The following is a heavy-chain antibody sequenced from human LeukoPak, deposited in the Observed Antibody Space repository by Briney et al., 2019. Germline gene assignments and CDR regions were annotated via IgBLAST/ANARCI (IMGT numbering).Heavy chain of an antibody. CDR2: IKSKTDGGTT. V-gene: IGHV3-15*01. CDR1: GFTFSNTW. CDR3: TTAIRWVVVIDY. D-gene: IGHD3-22*01. Sequence: GGSLRLSCAASGFTFSNTWMSWVRQAPGKGLEGVGRIKSKTDGGTTDYAAPVKGRFSISRDDSEQTLYLQMNSLKTEDTAVYYCTTAIRWVVVIDYWGQGALVTVSS. J-gene: IGHJ4*02.